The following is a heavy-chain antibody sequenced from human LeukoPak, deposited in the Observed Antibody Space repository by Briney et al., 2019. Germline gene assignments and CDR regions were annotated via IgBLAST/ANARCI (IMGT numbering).Heavy chain of an antibody. CDR3: AKDRSCTNDICHGDFDY. Sequence: GGSLRLSCAASGFTFSSYAVSWVRQAPGRGLEWVSSISGRGGSTYSADSVKGRFTISRDNSKNTLYLQMNSLRAEDTALYYCAKDRSCTNDICHGDFDYWGQGTLVTVSS. CDR2: ISGRGGST. J-gene: IGHJ4*02. D-gene: IGHD2-8*01. V-gene: IGHV3-23*01. CDR1: GFTFSSYA.